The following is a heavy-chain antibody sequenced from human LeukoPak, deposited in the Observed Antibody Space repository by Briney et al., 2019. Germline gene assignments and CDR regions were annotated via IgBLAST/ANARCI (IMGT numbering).Heavy chain of an antibody. Sequence: GGSLRLSCAVSGFTFSNFWMSWVRQAPGRGLEWVANVHPEGNEKYHVESVKGRFTISRDNAKNLLFLQMNGLRVEDTVVYYCARGDDFSGDHWGLGTLVTVSS. D-gene: IGHD1-1*01. CDR2: VHPEGNEK. V-gene: IGHV3-7*04. CDR3: ARGDDFSGDH. CDR1: GFTFSNFW. J-gene: IGHJ4*02.